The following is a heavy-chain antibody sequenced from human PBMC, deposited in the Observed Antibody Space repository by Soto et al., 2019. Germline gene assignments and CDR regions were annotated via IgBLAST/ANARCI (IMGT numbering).Heavy chain of an antibody. V-gene: IGHV4-59*01. CDR1: GGSISSYY. D-gene: IGHD1-26*01. CDR3: AREVVGATI. J-gene: IGHJ4*02. Sequence: SETLSLTCTVSGGSISSYYWSWIRQPPGKGLEWIGYIYYSGRTNYNPSLKSRVTISVDTSKTQFSLKLSSVTAADTAVYYCAREVVGATIWGQGTLVTVSS. CDR2: IYYSGRT.